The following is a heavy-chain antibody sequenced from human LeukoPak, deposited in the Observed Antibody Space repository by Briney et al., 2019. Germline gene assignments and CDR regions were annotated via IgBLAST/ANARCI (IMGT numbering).Heavy chain of an antibody. CDR3: ASRSKKSGYDPHLDY. CDR1: GFXFSSYG. V-gene: IGHV3-30*03. D-gene: IGHD5-12*01. J-gene: IGHJ4*02. CDR2: ISYDGSNK. Sequence: GGSLRLSCAASGFXFSSYGIHWVRQAPGKGLEWVAPISYDGSNKYYADSVKGRFTISRDTSKNTLYLQMNSLRAEDTAVYYCASRSKKSGYDPHLDYWGQGTLVIVSS.